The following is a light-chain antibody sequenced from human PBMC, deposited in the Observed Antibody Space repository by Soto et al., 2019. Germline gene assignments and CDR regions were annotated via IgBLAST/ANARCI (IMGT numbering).Light chain of an antibody. CDR1: QGISSW. CDR2: AAS. Sequence: DIQMPPSPSLVSASVGERVTITCRARQGISSWLAWYQHRRGRAPKLLIHAASILESGVPSRFSGSGSGTDFNLTISSLQPEDFATYYCQQNTSFPLTFGGGTKVEIK. V-gene: IGKV1-12*01. CDR3: QQNTSFPLT. J-gene: IGKJ4*01.